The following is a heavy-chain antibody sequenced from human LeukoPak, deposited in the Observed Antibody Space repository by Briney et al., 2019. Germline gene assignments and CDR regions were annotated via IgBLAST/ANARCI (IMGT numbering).Heavy chain of an antibody. Sequence: SENLSLTCAVYGGSFSGYYWSWIRQPPGKGLEWIGEINHSGSTNYNPSLKSRVTISVDTSKNQFSLKLSSVTAADTAVYYCARKNTYYGSGRLSKAFDIWGQGTMVTVSS. V-gene: IGHV4-34*01. CDR1: GGSFSGYY. CDR2: INHSGST. J-gene: IGHJ3*02. CDR3: ARKNTYYGSGRLSKAFDI. D-gene: IGHD3-10*01.